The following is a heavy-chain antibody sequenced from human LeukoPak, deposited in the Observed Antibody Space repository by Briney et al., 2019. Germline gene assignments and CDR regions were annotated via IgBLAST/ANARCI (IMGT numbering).Heavy chain of an antibody. CDR1: GFTFSSYA. V-gene: IGHV3-48*01. D-gene: IGHD4-17*01. Sequence: PGGSLRLSCAASGFTFSSYAMNWVRQAPGKGLEWVSYITSTGTTIYYADSVRGRFTISRHNAKSSLYLQMDSLRAEDTAVYYCARGGINYGFDYWGQGTLVTVSS. CDR3: ARGGINYGFDY. CDR2: ITSTGTTI. J-gene: IGHJ4*02.